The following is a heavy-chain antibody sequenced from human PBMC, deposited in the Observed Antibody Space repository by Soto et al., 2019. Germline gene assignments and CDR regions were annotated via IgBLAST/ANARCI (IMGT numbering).Heavy chain of an antibody. CDR2: TYYNGDT. V-gene: IGHV4-61*08. D-gene: IGHD6-19*01. J-gene: IGHJ4*02. Sequence: PSETLSLTCTVSDDSFRGAEYYWSWIRQPLGKGPEWIGYTYYNGDTKYNPALRSRVTMSEDTSKSQFSLRLSSVTAADMAVYFCARGPAYIDGWRTFDLWGRGILVTVSS. CDR1: DDSFRGAEYY. CDR3: ARGPAYIDGWRTFDL.